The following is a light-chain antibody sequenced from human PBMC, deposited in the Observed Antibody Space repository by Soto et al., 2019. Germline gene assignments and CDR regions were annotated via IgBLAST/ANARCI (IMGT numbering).Light chain of an antibody. CDR2: ENS. Sequence: IQLTQSPSSLSAPMGDRVTLTCRPSQDINTGVARYQQKPGQTPKLLHYENSNLARGVSLRFSGSESGTQFTLSIGSLQPEDFATYHCQQFSAYPLTLDGGTKVDSK. J-gene: IGKJ4*01. CDR1: QDINTG. V-gene: IGKV1-13*02. CDR3: QQFSAYPLT.